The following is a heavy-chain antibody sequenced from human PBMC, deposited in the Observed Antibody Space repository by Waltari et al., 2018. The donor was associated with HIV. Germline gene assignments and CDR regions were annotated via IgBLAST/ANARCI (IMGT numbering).Heavy chain of an antibody. Sequence: EVQLVESGGGLVQPGRSLRLSCTASGFTFGDYAIIWARQAPGKGLAWVGFIRSKAYGGTTEYAASVKGRFTISRDDSKSIAYLQMNSLKTEDTAVYYCTRSISGILDYWGQGTLVTVSS. V-gene: IGHV3-49*04. CDR2: IRSKAYGGTT. D-gene: IGHD6-13*01. CDR1: GFTFGDYA. CDR3: TRSISGILDY. J-gene: IGHJ4*02.